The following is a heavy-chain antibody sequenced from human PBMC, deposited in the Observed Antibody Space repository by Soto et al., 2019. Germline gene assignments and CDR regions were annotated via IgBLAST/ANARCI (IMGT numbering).Heavy chain of an antibody. Sequence: ASVKVSCKASGYTFTGYYMHWVRQAPGQGLEWMGWINPNSGGTNYAQKFQGWVTMTRDTSISTAYMELGRLRSDDTAVYYCARDRITTVTTGASHDAFDIWGQGTMVTVSS. V-gene: IGHV1-2*04. D-gene: IGHD4-17*01. CDR2: INPNSGGT. CDR3: ARDRITTVTTGASHDAFDI. J-gene: IGHJ3*02. CDR1: GYTFTGYY.